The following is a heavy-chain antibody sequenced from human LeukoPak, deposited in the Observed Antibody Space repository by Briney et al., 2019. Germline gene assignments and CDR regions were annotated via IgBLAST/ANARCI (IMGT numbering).Heavy chain of an antibody. D-gene: IGHD2-21*02. CDR1: GGSISSNTYY. CDR3: ARHERVYCGGDCYPLVG. CDR2: IYYSGAT. Sequence: SETLSLTCTVSGGSISSNTYYWGWIRQPPGKGLEWIGSIYYSGATYYNPSLKSRVTISVDTSKNQFSLKLRSVTAADTAVYYCARHERVYCGGDCYPLVGWGQGTLVTVSS. V-gene: IGHV4-39*01. J-gene: IGHJ4*02.